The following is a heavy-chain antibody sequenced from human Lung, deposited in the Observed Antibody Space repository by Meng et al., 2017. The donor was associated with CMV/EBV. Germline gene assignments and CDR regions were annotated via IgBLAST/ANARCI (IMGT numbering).Heavy chain of an antibody. D-gene: IGHD2-2*01. CDR2: INPNSGGT. CDR1: GYTFTGYY. Sequence: SVKVSXKASGYTFTGYYMHWVRQAPGQGLEWMGWINPNSGGTNYAQKFQGRVTMTRDTSISTAYMELSRLRSDDTAVYYCARACSSTSCYPYYYYYYGMDVWGQGXTVTVSS. CDR3: ARACSSTSCYPYYYYYYGMDV. J-gene: IGHJ6*02. V-gene: IGHV1-2*02.